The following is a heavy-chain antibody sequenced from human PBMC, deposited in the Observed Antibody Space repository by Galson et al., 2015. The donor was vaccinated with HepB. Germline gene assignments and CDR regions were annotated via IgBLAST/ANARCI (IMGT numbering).Heavy chain of an antibody. D-gene: IGHD3-9*01. CDR1: GFTVSSNY. CDR3: TRGKDDWHMFDY. Sequence: SLRLSCAASGFTVSSNYMTWVRQAPGTGLEWVSTINSGGTTYYADSVRGRFTISRDNSKNTLYLQMNSLRAEDTAVYFCTRGKDDWHMFDYWGQGTLLTVSS. V-gene: IGHV3-53*01. CDR2: INSGGTT. J-gene: IGHJ4*02.